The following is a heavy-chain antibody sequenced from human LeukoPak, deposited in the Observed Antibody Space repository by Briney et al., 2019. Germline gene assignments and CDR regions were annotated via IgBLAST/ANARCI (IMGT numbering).Heavy chain of an antibody. D-gene: IGHD6-25*01. J-gene: IGHJ5*02. CDR3: AREASGPSFDP. CDR2: IYYSGST. Sequence: SETLSLTCTVSGGSIRSYYWSWIRQPPGEGLEWIGYIYYSGSTNYNPSLKSRVTISVDTSKNQFSLKLSSVTAADTAVYYCAREASGPSFDPWGQGTLVTVSS. V-gene: IGHV4-59*01. CDR1: GGSIRSYY.